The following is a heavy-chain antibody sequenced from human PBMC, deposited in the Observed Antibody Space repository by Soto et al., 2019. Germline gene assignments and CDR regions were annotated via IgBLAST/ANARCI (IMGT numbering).Heavy chain of an antibody. CDR3: ARDYYGMDV. CDR1: GYTFTSYY. Sequence: GASVKVSCKASGYTFTSYYMHWVRRATGQGLEWMGIINPSGGSTSYAQKFQGRVTVTRDTSTSTVYMELSSLRSEDTAVYYCARDYYGMDVWGQGTTVTVSS. J-gene: IGHJ6*02. V-gene: IGHV1-46*01. CDR2: INPSGGST.